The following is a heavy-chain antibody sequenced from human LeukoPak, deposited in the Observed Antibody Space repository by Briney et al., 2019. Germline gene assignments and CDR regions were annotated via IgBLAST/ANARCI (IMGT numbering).Heavy chain of an antibody. CDR3: AREGSSWYLKNWFDP. CDR1: GYSFTDYN. CDR2: INPNSGGT. V-gene: IGHV1-2*02. J-gene: IGHJ5*02. Sequence: ASVTVSCKASGYSFTDYNMHWVRQAPGQGLEWMGWINPNSGGTNYAQKFQGRVTMTRDTSISTAYMELSRLRSDDTAVYYCAREGSSWYLKNWFDPWGQGTLVTISS. D-gene: IGHD6-13*01.